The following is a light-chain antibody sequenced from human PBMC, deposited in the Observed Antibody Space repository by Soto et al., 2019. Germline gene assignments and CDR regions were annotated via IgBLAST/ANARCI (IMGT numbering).Light chain of an antibody. CDR1: SGSIASNY. J-gene: IGLJ3*02. CDR3: QSYDSSNQRV. Sequence: NFMLTQPHSVSESPGKTVTISCTRSSGSIASNYVQWYQQRPGSAPTTVIYEDNRRPSGVPDRFSGSIDSSSNSASLTISGLKTEDEADYYCQSYDSSNQRVFGGGTKHTVL. V-gene: IGLV6-57*03. CDR2: EDN.